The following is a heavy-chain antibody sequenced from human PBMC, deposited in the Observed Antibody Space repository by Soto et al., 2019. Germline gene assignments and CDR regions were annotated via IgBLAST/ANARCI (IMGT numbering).Heavy chain of an antibody. CDR1: GYTFTSYG. CDR2: IIPIFGTA. V-gene: IGHV1-69*13. Sequence: SVKVSCKASGYTFTSYGISWVRQAPGQGLEWMGWIIPIFGTANYAQKFQGRVTITADESTSTAYMELSSLRSEDTAVYYCARVRIQLWLVAPNFDYWGQGTLVTVSS. D-gene: IGHD5-18*01. CDR3: ARVRIQLWLVAPNFDY. J-gene: IGHJ4*02.